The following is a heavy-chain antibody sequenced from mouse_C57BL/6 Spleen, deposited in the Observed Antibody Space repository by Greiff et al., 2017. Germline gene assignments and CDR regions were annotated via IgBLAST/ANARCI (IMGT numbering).Heavy chain of an antibody. Sequence: QVQLQQPGAELVKPGASVTMSCKASGYTFTSYWITWVKQRPGQGLEWIGDIYPGSGSTNYNEKFKSKATLTVDTSSSTAYMQLSSLTSEDSAVYYCARNYDYTTAWFAYWGQGTLVTVSA. CDR3: ARNYDYTTAWFAY. D-gene: IGHD2-4*01. CDR1: GYTFTSYW. CDR2: IYPGSGST. V-gene: IGHV1-55*01. J-gene: IGHJ3*01.